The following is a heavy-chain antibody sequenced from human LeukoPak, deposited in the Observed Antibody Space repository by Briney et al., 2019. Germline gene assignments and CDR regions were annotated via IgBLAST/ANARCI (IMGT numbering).Heavy chain of an antibody. J-gene: IGHJ4*02. D-gene: IGHD5/OR15-5a*01. CDR3: ARVAHDLYPYYFDY. Sequence: SETLSLTCVVSGASIRSHYWSWIRQSPGKGLEWIGYISDSGSPIYNPSLKSRGTISVDSSKNQFSLKLTSVTAADTAVYYCARVAHDLYPYYFDYWGQGTLVTVSS. V-gene: IGHV4-59*11. CDR1: GASIRSHY. CDR2: ISDSGSP.